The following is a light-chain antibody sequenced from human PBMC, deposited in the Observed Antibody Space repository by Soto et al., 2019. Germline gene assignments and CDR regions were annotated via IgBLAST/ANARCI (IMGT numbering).Light chain of an antibody. V-gene: IGLV2-23*01. CDR2: EDT. Sequence: QSVLTQPASVSGSPGQSITISCTGTSSDVGSYNLVSWYQQHPGKAPRLMIYEDTNRPSGVSNRFSGSKSGNTASLTISGLQAKDEADYYCCSYAGSITWVFGGGTKLTVL. J-gene: IGLJ3*02. CDR3: CSYAGSITWV. CDR1: SSDVGSYNL.